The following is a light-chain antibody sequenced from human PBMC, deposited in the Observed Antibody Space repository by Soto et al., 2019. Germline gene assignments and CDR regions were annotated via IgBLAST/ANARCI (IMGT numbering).Light chain of an antibody. V-gene: IGKV3-15*01. CDR2: GAS. CDR3: QQYNTWPPT. CDR1: QSVTNS. J-gene: IGKJ1*01. Sequence: EIVLTQSPATLSLSPGERATLSCRASQSVTNSLAWYQQKPGQAPRLLIHGASTRATGISATFSGSGSGTEFTLTISSLQSADFAVYYCQQYNTWPPTFGQGTKVDIK.